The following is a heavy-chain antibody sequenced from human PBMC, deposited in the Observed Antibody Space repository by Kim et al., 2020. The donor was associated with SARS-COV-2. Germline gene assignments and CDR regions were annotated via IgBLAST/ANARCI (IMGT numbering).Heavy chain of an antibody. CDR1: GGSISSSNW. Sequence: SETLSLTCAVSGGSISSSNWWSWVRQPPGKGLEWIGEIYHSGSTNYNPSLKSRVTISVDKSKNQFSLKLSSVTAADTAVYYCARDGAPLSQWASLSGYYGMDVWGQGTTVTVSS. J-gene: IGHJ6*02. D-gene: IGHD6-19*01. CDR2: IYHSGST. V-gene: IGHV4-4*02. CDR3: ARDGAPLSQWASLSGYYGMDV.